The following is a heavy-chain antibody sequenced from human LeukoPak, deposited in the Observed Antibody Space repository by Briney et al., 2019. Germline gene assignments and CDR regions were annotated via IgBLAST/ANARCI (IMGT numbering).Heavy chain of an antibody. J-gene: IGHJ4*02. CDR3: ARWATSFDL. V-gene: IGHV3-7*01. CDR1: GFTFRNYW. Sequence: GGSLRLSCAASGFTFRNYWMGWVRQAPGKGLEWVANIKRDGSEKYYVDSVTGRFSISRDNAQNSLYLQMNSLRAEDTAVYYCARWATSFDLWGQGTLVTVSS. CDR2: IKRDGSEK.